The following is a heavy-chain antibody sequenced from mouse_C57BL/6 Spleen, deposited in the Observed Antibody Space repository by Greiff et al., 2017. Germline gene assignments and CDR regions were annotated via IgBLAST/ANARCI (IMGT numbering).Heavy chain of an antibody. Sequence: VQLQQSGPELVKPGASVKISCKASGYSFTSYYIHWVKQRPGQGLEWIGWIYPGSGNTKYNEKFKGKATLTADTSSSTAYMQLSSLTSEDSAVYYCASPYYYGNYVDYWGQGTTLTVSS. J-gene: IGHJ2*01. D-gene: IGHD1-1*01. CDR2: IYPGSGNT. V-gene: IGHV1-66*01. CDR1: GYSFTSYY. CDR3: ASPYYYGNYVDY.